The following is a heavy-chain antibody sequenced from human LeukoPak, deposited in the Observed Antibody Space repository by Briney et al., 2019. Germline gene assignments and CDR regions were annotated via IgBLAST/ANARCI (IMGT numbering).Heavy chain of an antibody. CDR1: GGSISTYY. CDR3: ARQGYSSSWTRYYYYYMDV. J-gene: IGHJ6*03. V-gene: IGHV4-59*08. Sequence: PSETLSLTCTVSGGSISTYYWSWIRQPPGKGLEWIGYIYYTGGTNYNPSLKSRVTISVDTSKNQFSLKLSSVTAADTAVYYCARQGYSSSWTRYYYYYMDVWGKGTTVTISS. CDR2: IYYTGGT. D-gene: IGHD6-13*01.